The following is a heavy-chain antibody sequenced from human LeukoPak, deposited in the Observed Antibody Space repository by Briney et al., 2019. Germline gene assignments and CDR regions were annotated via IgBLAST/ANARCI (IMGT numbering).Heavy chain of an antibody. CDR2: ISAYNGNT. CDR3: ARGGDMRVVGAFDI. CDR1: GYTFTSYG. Sequence: ASVKVSCKASGYTFTSYGINWVRQAPGQGLEWMGWISAYNGNTNYAQKLQGRVTMTRDTSTSTVYMELRSLRSDDTALYYCARGGDMRVVGAFDIWGQGTTVTVSS. J-gene: IGHJ3*02. V-gene: IGHV1-18*01. D-gene: IGHD3-22*01.